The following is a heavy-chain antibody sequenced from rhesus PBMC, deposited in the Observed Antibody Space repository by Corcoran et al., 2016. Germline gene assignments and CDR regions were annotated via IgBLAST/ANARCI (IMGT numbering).Heavy chain of an antibody. J-gene: IGHJ5-1*01. D-gene: IGHD3-3*01. V-gene: IGHV4-173*01. CDR1: GGSISSNY. CDR3: ARDASVLEWLFHQHNRFDV. CDR2: ISGRGGRT. Sequence: QLQLQESGPGLVKPSETLSLTCAVSGGSISSNYLSWIRQPQGKGLEWIGRISGRGGRTDHNPPPLGHVTIAPDTSTNQFSPKLSSVTAADTAVDYCARDASVLEWLFHQHNRFDVWGPGVLVTVSS.